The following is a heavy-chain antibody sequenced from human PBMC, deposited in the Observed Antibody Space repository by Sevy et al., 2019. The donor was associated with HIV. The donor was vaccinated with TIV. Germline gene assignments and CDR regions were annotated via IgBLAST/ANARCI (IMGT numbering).Heavy chain of an antibody. CDR3: AEPPPGYYYDSSGYFEY. CDR1: GFNFHNYA. J-gene: IGHJ4*02. D-gene: IGHD3-22*01. Sequence: GGSLRLSCAASGFNFHNYAMTWVRQAPGKGLEWVSVISGSGGSAYYADSVKGRFTTSRDNSRNTLFLQMNSLRAEDTAVYYCAEPPPGYYYDSSGYFEYWTQGTLVTVSS. CDR2: ISGSGGSA. V-gene: IGHV3-23*01.